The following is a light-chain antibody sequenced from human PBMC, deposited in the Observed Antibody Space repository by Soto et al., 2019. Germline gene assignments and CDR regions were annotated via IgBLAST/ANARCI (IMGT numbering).Light chain of an antibody. CDR3: SSYTSSSTRV. V-gene: IGLV2-14*01. CDR2: DVS. Sequence: QSVLTQPASVSGSPGQSITISCTGTSSVVGGYNYVSWYQQHPGKAPKLMTYDVSNRPSGVSNRFSGSKSGNTASLTISGLQAEDEADYYCSSYTSSSTRVFGTGTKVTVL. CDR1: SSVVGGYNY. J-gene: IGLJ1*01.